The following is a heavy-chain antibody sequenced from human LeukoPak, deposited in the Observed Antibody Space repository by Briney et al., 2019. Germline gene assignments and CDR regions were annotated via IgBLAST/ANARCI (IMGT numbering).Heavy chain of an antibody. CDR1: GGSFRSGSYY. CDR2: IYYRGST. J-gene: IGHJ5*02. D-gene: IGHD2-2*01. Sequence: SETLSLTCTVSGGSFRSGSYYWSWIRQPPGKGLEWIAFIYYRGSTNYNPSLKSRVTISVDTSKNQFSLKLSSLTAADTAVYYCARVHMASCSSTTCYEANWFDPWGQGTLVTVSS. V-gene: IGHV4-61*01. CDR3: ARVHMASCSSTTCYEANWFDP.